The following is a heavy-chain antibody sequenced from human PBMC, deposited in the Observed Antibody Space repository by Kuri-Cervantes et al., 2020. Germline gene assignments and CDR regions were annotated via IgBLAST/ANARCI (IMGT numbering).Heavy chain of an antibody. CDR2: IFYSGST. CDR3: ARGGAQQLEY. V-gene: IGHV4-31*03. D-gene: IGHD6-13*01. CDR1: GASISSVDYY. J-gene: IGHJ4*02. Sequence: SETLSLTCTVSGASISSVDYYWSWIRQHPGKGLEWIGYIFYSGSTYYTPSLQNRLTISLDRSKNQFSLNLRSVTAADTAVYYCARGGAQQLEYWGQGTLVTVSS.